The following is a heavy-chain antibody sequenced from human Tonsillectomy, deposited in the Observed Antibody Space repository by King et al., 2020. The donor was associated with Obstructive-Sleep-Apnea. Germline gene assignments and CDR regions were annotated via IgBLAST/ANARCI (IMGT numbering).Heavy chain of an antibody. CDR3: AKGPAQQLVPNYFDY. CDR1: GVTFSNYA. Sequence: VQLVESGGGLVQPGGYLRLSCAASGVTFSNYAMSWCRLAAGKGLEWGSGINGRGRWTVYADSVKGLFTISRDNFKNTLYLQMNSRRSDDSAVYYCAKGPAQQLVPNYFDYWGQGTLVTVSS. J-gene: IGHJ4*02. CDR2: INGRGRWT. D-gene: IGHD6-13*01. V-gene: IGHV3-23*04.